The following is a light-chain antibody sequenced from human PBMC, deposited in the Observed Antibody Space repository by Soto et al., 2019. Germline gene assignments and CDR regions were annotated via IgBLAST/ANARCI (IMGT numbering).Light chain of an antibody. V-gene: IGLV2-23*01. Sequence: QSALTQPASVSGSPGQSITISCAGTSSDVGTYNLVSWYQQHPGKAPKLMIYEGSKRPSGVSNRFSGSKSGNTASLTISGLQAEDEADYYCCSYAGSNSGVLFGGGTKLTVL. J-gene: IGLJ2*01. CDR1: SSDVGTYNL. CDR2: EGS. CDR3: CSYAGSNSGVL.